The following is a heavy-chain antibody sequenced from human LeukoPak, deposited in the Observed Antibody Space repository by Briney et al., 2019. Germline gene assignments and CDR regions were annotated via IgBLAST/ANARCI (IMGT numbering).Heavy chain of an antibody. CDR3: AKGPRLGSGYHPDY. Sequence: PGGSLRLSCAASGFTFSSDAMTWVRQAPGEGLEWVSTITGSDDRTYYADSVKGRFTISRDYSKNTVHLQLNSLRAEDTATYYCAKGPRLGSGYHPDYWGQGTLVTVSS. CDR1: GFTFSSDA. D-gene: IGHD3-22*01. J-gene: IGHJ4*02. CDR2: ITGSDDRT. V-gene: IGHV3-23*01.